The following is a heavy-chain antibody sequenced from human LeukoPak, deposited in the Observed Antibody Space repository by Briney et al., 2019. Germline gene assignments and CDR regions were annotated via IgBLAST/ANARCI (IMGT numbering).Heavy chain of an antibody. Sequence: RGSLRLSCVASGSSFSTTWMHWVRQAPGKGLVWVSRIKSDGNSRSYADAVKGRFTVSRDNAKNTLYLQMNSLRAEDTAVYYCVRDNYYNMDVWGQGTTVTVSS. CDR1: GSSFSTTW. V-gene: IGHV3-74*01. J-gene: IGHJ6*02. CDR3: VRDNYYNMDV. CDR2: IKSDGNSR.